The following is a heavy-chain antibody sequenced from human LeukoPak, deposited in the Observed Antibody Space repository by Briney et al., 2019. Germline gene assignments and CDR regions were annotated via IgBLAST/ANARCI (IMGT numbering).Heavy chain of an antibody. D-gene: IGHD6-19*01. V-gene: IGHV3-21*01. Sequence: GGSLRLSCAASGFTFSTYSMNWVRQAPGKGLEWVSCISTRSTYIYYADSVKGRFTISRDNAKNSLYLQMNSLRAEDTAVYYCAKEGAEGWFDPWGQGTLVTVSS. CDR2: ISTRSTYI. CDR3: AKEGAEGWFDP. J-gene: IGHJ5*02. CDR1: GFTFSTYS.